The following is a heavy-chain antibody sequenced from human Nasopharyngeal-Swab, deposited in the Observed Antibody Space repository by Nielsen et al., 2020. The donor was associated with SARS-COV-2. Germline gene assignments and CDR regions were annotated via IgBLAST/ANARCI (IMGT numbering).Heavy chain of an antibody. CDR3: ARPMRPMGHYYFGMDV. J-gene: IGHJ6*02. V-gene: IGHV5-51*01. D-gene: IGHD1-26*01. CDR1: GSSFTTYW. Sequence: GESLKISCKGSGSSFTTYWIGWVRQMPGKGLEWMGIIYPGDSNTRYSPSFQGQVTTSVDKYSSTAYLQWSSLKASDTAIYYCARPMRPMGHYYFGMDVWGQGTTVTVSS. CDR2: IYPGDSNT.